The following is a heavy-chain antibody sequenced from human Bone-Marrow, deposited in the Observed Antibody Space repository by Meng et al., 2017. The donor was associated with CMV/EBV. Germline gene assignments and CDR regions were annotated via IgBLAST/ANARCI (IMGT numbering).Heavy chain of an antibody. Sequence: GESLKISCAASGFDFSSYWMSWVRQAPGKGPQWVANIKHDGSEKYYVDSAKGRFTISRDNAKNSLYPQMSSLRAGDSAVYYCASGSRTASHPWGQGTLVTVSS. CDR3: ASGSRTASHP. J-gene: IGHJ5*02. D-gene: IGHD1-1*01. CDR1: GFDFSSYW. CDR2: IKHDGSEK. V-gene: IGHV3-7*01.